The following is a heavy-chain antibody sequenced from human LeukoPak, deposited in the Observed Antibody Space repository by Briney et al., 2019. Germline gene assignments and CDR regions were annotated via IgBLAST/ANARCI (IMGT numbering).Heavy chain of an antibody. CDR3: ARHDYDDCTNVY. CDR2: IYYSGST. Sequence: SEPLSLTCTVSGGCISSYYWSWIRQPPGEGLEWLGYIYYSGSTNYDASLKSRFTISIDTSKNQFSLKLSSVTAADTAVYYCARHDYDDCTNVYWGQGTLVTVSS. V-gene: IGHV4-59*08. J-gene: IGHJ4*02. D-gene: IGHD4-17*01. CDR1: GGCISSYY.